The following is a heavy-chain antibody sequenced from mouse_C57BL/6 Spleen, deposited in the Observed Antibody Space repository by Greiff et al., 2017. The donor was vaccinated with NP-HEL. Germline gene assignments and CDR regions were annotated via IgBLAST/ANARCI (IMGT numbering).Heavy chain of an antibody. CDR3: TRGRLYYYAMDY. Sequence: VQLHQSGAELVRPGASVTLSCKASGYTFTDYEMHWVKQTPVHGLEWIGAIDPETGGTAYNQKFKGKAILTADKSSSTAYMELRSLTSEDSAVYYCTRGRLYYYAMDYWGQGTSVTVSS. J-gene: IGHJ4*01. CDR2: IDPETGGT. D-gene: IGHD2-2*01. CDR1: GYTFTDYE. V-gene: IGHV1-15*01.